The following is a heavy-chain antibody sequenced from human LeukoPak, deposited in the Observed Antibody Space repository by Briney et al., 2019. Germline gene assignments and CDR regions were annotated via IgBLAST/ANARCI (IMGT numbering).Heavy chain of an antibody. CDR2: IYNDGST. CDR3: ARNILFAFDI. Sequence: GGSLRLSCAASGLTVSSSYMSWVRQAPGKGLEWVSIIYNDGSTYYADSMKGRFTISRDNSKNTLYLQVNSLRAEDTAMYYCARNILFAFDIWGQGTVVTVSS. CDR1: GLTVSSSY. D-gene: IGHD2/OR15-2a*01. J-gene: IGHJ3*02. V-gene: IGHV3-53*01.